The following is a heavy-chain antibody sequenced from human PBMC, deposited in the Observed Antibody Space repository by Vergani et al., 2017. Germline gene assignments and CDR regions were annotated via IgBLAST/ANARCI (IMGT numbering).Heavy chain of an antibody. CDR2: IIPILGIA. CDR3: ARDGTETDAFDS. D-gene: IGHD1-1*01. V-gene: IGHV1-69*08. CDR1: GGTFSSYT. Sequence: QVQLVQSGAEVKKPGSSVKVSCKASGGTFSSYTISWVRQAPGQGLEWMGRIIPILGIANYAQKFQGRVTITADKSTSTAYMELSSLRSEDTAVYYCARDGTETDAFDSWGQGTMVTVSS. J-gene: IGHJ3*02.